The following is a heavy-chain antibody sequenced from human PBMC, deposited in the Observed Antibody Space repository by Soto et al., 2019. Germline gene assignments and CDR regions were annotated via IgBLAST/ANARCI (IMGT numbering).Heavy chain of an antibody. V-gene: IGHV3-33*01. J-gene: IGHJ4*02. Sequence: PGGSLRLSCAASGFTFSNYGMHWVRQAPGKGLEWVAVIWYDGSNKYYADSVKGRFTISRDNSKNTLYLQMNSLRAEDTAVYYCARERGRCSSTTCPIDYWGQGTLVPVPQ. D-gene: IGHD2-2*01. CDR3: ARERGRCSSTTCPIDY. CDR2: IWYDGSNK. CDR1: GFTFSNYG.